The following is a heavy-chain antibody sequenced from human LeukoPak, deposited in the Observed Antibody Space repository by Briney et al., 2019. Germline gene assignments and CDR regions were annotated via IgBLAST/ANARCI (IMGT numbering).Heavy chain of an antibody. D-gene: IGHD1-26*01. J-gene: IGHJ4*03. Sequence: PSETLSLTCAVYGGSFSGYYWSWIRQPPGKGLEWIGEINHSGSTNYNPSLKSRATISVDTSKNQFSLKLSSVTAADTAVYYCARNSGSYYYFDYWGQGTMVTVSS. V-gene: IGHV4-34*01. CDR3: ARNSGSYYYFDY. CDR2: INHSGST. CDR1: GGSFSGYY.